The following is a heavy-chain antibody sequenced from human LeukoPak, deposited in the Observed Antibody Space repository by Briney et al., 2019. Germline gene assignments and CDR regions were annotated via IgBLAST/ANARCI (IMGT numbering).Heavy chain of an antibody. J-gene: IGHJ4*02. CDR2: IYYTGST. CDR3: ASAPQGGY. V-gene: IGHV4-59*01. D-gene: IGHD3-16*01. Sequence: NGLQWIGYIYYTGSTNYNPSLKSRVTISVDTSKNQFSLKLSSVTAADTAVYYYASAPQGGYWGQGTLVTVSS.